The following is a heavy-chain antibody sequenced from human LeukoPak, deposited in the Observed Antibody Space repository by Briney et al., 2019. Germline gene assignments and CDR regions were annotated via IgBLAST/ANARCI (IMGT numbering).Heavy chain of an antibody. CDR2: ISSSSSYL. J-gene: IGHJ4*02. V-gene: IGHV3-21*01. CDR3: ARDEGATFLAPKGNDY. D-gene: IGHD1-26*01. Sequence: GGSLRLSCAASGFTFSSYSMNWVRQAPGKGLEWVSSISSSSSYLYYADSVKGRFTISRDNAKNSLYLQMNSLRAEDTAVYYCARDEGATFLAPKGNDYWGQGTLVTVSS. CDR1: GFTFSSYS.